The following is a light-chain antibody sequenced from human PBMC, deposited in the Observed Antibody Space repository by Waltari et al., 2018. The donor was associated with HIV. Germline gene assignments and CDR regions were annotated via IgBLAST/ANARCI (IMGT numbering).Light chain of an antibody. CDR2: DNN. CDR1: NSNIGAGFD. J-gene: IGLJ2*01. V-gene: IGLV1-40*01. CDR3: QSYDSRLSGSVV. Sequence: QSALTQPPSVSRAPGQSVTISCSGSNSNIGAGFDVHWYQQVPGTAPRILIYDNNNRPSGVPDRFSGSKSGTSASLAINGLQSEDEADYYCQSYDSRLSGSVVFGGGTKVTVL.